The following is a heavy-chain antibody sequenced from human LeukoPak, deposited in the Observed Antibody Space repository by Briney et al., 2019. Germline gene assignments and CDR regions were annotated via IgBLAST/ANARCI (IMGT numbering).Heavy chain of an antibody. D-gene: IGHD2-15*01. CDR1: GGTFSSYA. J-gene: IGHJ4*02. V-gene: IGHV1-69*13. Sequence: SVKVSCKASGGTFSSYAISWVRQAPGQGLEWMGGIIPIFGTANYAQKFQGRVTITADESTSTAYMELSSLRSEDTAVYYCARLRVRYSPEYYFDYWGQGALVTVSS. CDR2: IIPIFGTA. CDR3: ARLRVRYSPEYYFDY.